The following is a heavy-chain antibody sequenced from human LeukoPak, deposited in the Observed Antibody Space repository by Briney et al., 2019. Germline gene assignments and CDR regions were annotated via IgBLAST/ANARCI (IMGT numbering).Heavy chain of an antibody. V-gene: IGHV3-48*03. CDR3: AGGNGYVWGSYRPGFY. CDR2: ISSSGSTI. J-gene: IGHJ4*02. Sequence: PGGSLRLSCAASGFTFSSYEMNWVRQAPGKGLEWVSYISSSGSTIYYADSVKGRFTISRDNAKNSLYLQMNSLRAEDTAVYYCAGGNGYVWGSYRPGFYWGQGTMVTVSS. CDR1: GFTFSSYE. D-gene: IGHD3-16*02.